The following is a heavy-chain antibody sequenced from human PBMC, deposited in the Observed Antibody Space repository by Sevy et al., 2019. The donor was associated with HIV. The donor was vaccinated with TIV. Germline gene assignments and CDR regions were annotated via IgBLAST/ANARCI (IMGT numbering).Heavy chain of an antibody. D-gene: IGHD5-12*01. V-gene: IGHV3-49*03. J-gene: IGHJ4*02. CDR3: TRGLATADTPEYYFDY. Sequence: GGSLRLSCTTSGFTFDDYAMSWFRQAPGKGLEWVAYSTRNSYEAYGGTTDYGASVKGRFIISRDDSKSIAYLQMNSLKIEDTAVYYCTRGLATADTPEYYFDYWGQGTLVTVSS. CDR1: GFTFDDYA. CDR2: STRNSYEAYGGTT.